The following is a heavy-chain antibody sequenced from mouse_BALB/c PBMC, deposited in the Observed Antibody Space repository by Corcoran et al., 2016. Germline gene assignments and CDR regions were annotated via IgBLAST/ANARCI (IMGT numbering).Heavy chain of an antibody. Sequence: EVQLQQSGAELVKPGASVKLSCTASGFNIKDTYMHWVKQRPEQGLEWIGRIDPANGNTKYDPKFQGKATITADTSSNTAYLQLSSLTSEDTDVNSGARWDWYFDVWGAGTTVTVSS. CDR3: ARWDWYFDV. CDR2: IDPANGNT. J-gene: IGHJ1*01. CDR1: GFNIKDTY. V-gene: IGHV14-3*02.